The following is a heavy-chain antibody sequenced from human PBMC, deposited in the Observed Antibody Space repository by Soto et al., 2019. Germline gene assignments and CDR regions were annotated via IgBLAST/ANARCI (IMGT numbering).Heavy chain of an antibody. CDR2: IRSTTDGGTT. J-gene: IGHJ5*02. CDR1: GFTFSKAW. V-gene: IGHV3-15*07. D-gene: IGHD3-22*01. Sequence: EVQLVESGGGLVQPGGSLRLSCADSGFTFSKAWMNWVRQAPGKGLEWVGRIRSTTDGGTTDYAAPVKGRFTISRDESKNTVYLQMNSLKTEDTAVYYCTTIYPYDRAPSWGQGTLITVSS. CDR3: TTIYPYDRAPS.